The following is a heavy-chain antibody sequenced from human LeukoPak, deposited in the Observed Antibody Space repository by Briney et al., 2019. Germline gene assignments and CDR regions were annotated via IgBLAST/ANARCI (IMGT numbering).Heavy chain of an antibody. D-gene: IGHD1-1*01. CDR3: ASAWSY. CDR2: ISPDGSTT. J-gene: IGHJ4*02. CDR1: RFTFSSYW. V-gene: IGHV3-74*01. Sequence: GGSLRLSCVASRFTFSSYWMYWVRQDPGKGLVWVSYISPDGSTTRYADSVKGRFTISRDNAKNTLYLQMNSLRVEDTAVYFCASAWSYWGQGALVTVSS.